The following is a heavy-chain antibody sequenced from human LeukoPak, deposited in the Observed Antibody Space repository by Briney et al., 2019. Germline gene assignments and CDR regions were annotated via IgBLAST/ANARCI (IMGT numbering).Heavy chain of an antibody. CDR1: GGSITSSSYY. J-gene: IGHJ4*02. Sequence: KPSETLSLTCTVSGGSITSSSYYWGWIRQPPGKGLERIGSIYYSGSTYYNPSLKSRVTISVDTSKNQFSLKLSSVTAADTAVYYCARHSGSSWYTPFDYWGQGTRVTVSS. D-gene: IGHD6-13*01. CDR2: IYYSGST. CDR3: ARHSGSSWYTPFDY. V-gene: IGHV4-39*01.